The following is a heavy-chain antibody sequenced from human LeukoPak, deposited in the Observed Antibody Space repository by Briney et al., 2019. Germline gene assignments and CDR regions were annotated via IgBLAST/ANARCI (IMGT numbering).Heavy chain of an antibody. J-gene: IGHJ4*02. CDR2: IKQDASEE. D-gene: IGHD1-26*01. Sequence: GGSLRLSCAASGFTFAGYWISWVRQAPGKGLEWVANIKQDASEEYYVDSVKGRFTISRDNAKNSLYLQMNSLRAEDAAVYYCVRDRGRASVDYWGQGTLVTVSS. CDR3: VRDRGRASVDY. V-gene: IGHV3-7*01. CDR1: GFTFAGYW.